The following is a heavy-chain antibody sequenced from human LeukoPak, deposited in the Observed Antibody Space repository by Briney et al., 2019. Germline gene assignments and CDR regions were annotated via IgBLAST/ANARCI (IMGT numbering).Heavy chain of an antibody. CDR3: AKDSSGYY. CDR2: IKPDASEK. J-gene: IGHJ4*02. CDR1: GFTFRSSW. D-gene: IGHD6-19*01. Sequence: GGSLRLSCAASGFTFRSSWMSWVRQAPGKGVEGVANIKPDASEKYYVDSVKGRFTISRDNAKNTLFLQMNTLRAEDTAVYYCAKDSSGYYWGQGTLVSVSS. V-gene: IGHV3-7*04.